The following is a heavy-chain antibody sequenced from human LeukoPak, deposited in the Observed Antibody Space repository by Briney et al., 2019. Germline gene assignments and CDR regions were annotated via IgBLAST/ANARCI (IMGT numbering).Heavy chain of an antibody. J-gene: IGHJ4*02. D-gene: IGHD5/OR15-5a*01. CDR2: IDYSGNT. V-gene: IGHV4-59*08. CDR1: GGSISSYY. CDR3: ARHGSTITMIDY. Sequence: SETLSLTCTVSGGSISSYYWSWIRQPPGKGLEWIGYIDYSGNTNYNPSLKSRVTISVDTSKNQFSLKLTSVTATDTAVYYCARHGSTITMIDYWGQGTLVTVSS.